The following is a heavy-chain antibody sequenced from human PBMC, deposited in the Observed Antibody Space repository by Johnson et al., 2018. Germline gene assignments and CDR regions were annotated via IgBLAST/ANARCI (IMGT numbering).Heavy chain of an antibody. CDR1: GFTFGDYA. CDR2: IRSKAYGGTT. J-gene: IGHJ6*02. CDR3: TRDNGLNDYSNYDYDYGMDV. D-gene: IGHD4-11*01. V-gene: IGHV3-49*05. Sequence: VQLVESGGGLVKPGRSLRLSCTASGFTFGDYAMSWFRQAPGTGLEWVGFIRSKAYGGTTEYAASVKGRFTISRDDSKSIAYLQMNSLKTEDTAVYYCTRDNGLNDYSNYDYDYGMDVWGQGTTVDVSS.